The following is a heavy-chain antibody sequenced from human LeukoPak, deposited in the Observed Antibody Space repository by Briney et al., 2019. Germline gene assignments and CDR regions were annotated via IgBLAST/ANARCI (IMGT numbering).Heavy chain of an antibody. Sequence: SETLSLTCTVSGGSLSSSSYYWGWIRQPPGKGLEWIGSIYYSGSTYYNPSLKSRVTISVDTSKNQFSLKLSSVTAADTAVYYCARAKASNYYGSGSYQFDYWGQGTLVTVSS. CDR3: ARAKASNYYGSGSYQFDY. V-gene: IGHV4-39*07. CDR1: GGSLSSSSYY. J-gene: IGHJ4*02. D-gene: IGHD3-10*01. CDR2: IYYSGST.